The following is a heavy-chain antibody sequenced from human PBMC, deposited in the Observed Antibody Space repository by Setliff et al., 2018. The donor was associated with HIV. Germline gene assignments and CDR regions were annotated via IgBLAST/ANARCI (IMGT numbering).Heavy chain of an antibody. V-gene: IGHV1-18*01. Sequence: GASVKVSCKASGYTFTSYGISWVRQAPGQGLEWMGWISAYNGNTNYAQKLQGRVTMTTDTSTSTAYMELRSLRSDDTAVYYCARGDGYCSSTSCLGWFDPWGQGTLVTVSS. CDR2: ISAYNGNT. CDR1: GYTFTSYG. CDR3: ARGDGYCSSTSCLGWFDP. J-gene: IGHJ5*02. D-gene: IGHD2-2*01.